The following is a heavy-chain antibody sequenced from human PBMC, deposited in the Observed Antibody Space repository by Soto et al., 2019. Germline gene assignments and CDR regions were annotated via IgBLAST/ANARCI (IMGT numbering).Heavy chain of an antibody. D-gene: IGHD6-19*01. V-gene: IGHV3-7*01. CDR2: INLDGSER. Sequence: GGSLRLSCGASGSTFSSSWMTWVRQAPGKGLEWVANINLDGSERNYVDSVKGRFTISRDNAKNSLYLQMNSLRDEDTAVYYCARDRTVAASYAFDIWGQGTMVTVSS. CDR3: ARDRTVAASYAFDI. J-gene: IGHJ3*02. CDR1: GSTFSSSW.